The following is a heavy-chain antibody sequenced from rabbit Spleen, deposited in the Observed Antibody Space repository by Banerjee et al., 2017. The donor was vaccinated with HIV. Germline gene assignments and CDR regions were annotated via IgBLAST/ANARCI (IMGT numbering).Heavy chain of an antibody. CDR1: EFSFSGSSY. Sequence: QSLEESGGALVKPGASLTLTGTASEFSFSGSSYMGWFRQAPGKGLEWIACIEGGSSSFTYFASWAKGRFTISKASSTTVTLQMTSLTAADTATYFCARDTSSSFSSYGMDLWGQGTLVTVS. V-gene: IGHV1S40*01. J-gene: IGHJ6*01. CDR3: ARDTSSSFSSYGMDL. D-gene: IGHD1-1*01. CDR2: IEGGSSSFT.